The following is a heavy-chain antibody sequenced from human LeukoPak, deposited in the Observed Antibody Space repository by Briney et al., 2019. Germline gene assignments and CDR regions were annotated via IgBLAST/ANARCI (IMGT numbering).Heavy chain of an antibody. D-gene: IGHD5-18*01. CDR2: INPSGGST. CDR3: AREKSGFEDTALNWFDP. V-gene: IGHV1-46*01. Sequence: ASVKVSCKASGYTFTSYYMHWVRQAPGQGLEWMGIINPSGGSTSYAQKFQGRVTMTRDTSTSTVYMELSSLRSEDTAVYYCAREKSGFEDTALNWFDPWGQGTLVTVSS. CDR1: GYTFTSYY. J-gene: IGHJ5*02.